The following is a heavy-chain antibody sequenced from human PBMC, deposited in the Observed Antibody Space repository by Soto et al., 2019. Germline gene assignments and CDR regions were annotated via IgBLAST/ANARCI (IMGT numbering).Heavy chain of an antibody. Sequence: PSETLSLTCPVSGGSISSYYWSWIRQPPGKGLEWIGFIFYSGSTNYNPSLKSRVTISVDTSKNQLSLKLSSVTAADTAVYFCARANDRYDAFDIWGQGTMVT. CDR1: GGSISSYY. D-gene: IGHD1-1*01. CDR2: IFYSGST. CDR3: ARANDRYDAFDI. J-gene: IGHJ3*02. V-gene: IGHV4-59*01.